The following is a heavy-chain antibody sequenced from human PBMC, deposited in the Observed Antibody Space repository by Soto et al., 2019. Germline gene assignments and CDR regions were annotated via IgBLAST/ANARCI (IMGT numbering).Heavy chain of an antibody. Sequence: SETLSLTCTVSGGSISSYYWSWIRQPPGKGLEWIGYIYYSGSTNYNPSLKSRVTISVDTSKNQFPLKLSSVTAADTAVYYCARHSRGEGYSSSWYWYFDLWGRGTLVTVSS. CDR1: GGSISSYY. CDR3: ARHSRGEGYSSSWYWYFDL. J-gene: IGHJ2*01. V-gene: IGHV4-59*08. D-gene: IGHD6-13*01. CDR2: IYYSGST.